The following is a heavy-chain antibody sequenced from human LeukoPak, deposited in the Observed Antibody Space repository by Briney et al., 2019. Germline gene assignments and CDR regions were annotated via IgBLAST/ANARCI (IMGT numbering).Heavy chain of an antibody. CDR3: ARGEAAVAFDY. J-gene: IGHJ4*02. D-gene: IGHD6-19*01. CDR2: IIPIFGTA. V-gene: IGHV1-69*01. Sequence: ASVKVSCKASGGTFSSYAISWVRQAPGQGLEWMGGIIPIFGTANYAQKFQGRVTITADESTSAAYMELSSLRSEDTAVYYCARGEAAVAFDYWGQGTLVTVSS. CDR1: GGTFSSYA.